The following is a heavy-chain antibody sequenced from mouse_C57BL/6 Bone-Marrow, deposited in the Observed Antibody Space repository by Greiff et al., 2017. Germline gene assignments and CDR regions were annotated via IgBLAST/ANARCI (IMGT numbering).Heavy chain of an antibody. D-gene: IGHD2-2*01. V-gene: IGHV5-4*01. CDR3: ARDNYGYDEGYWYFDV. CDR2: ISDGGSYT. J-gene: IGHJ1*03. CDR1: GFTFSSYA. Sequence: EVKVVESGGGLVKPGGSLKLSCAASGFTFSSYAMSWVRQTPEKRLEWVATISDGGSYTYDPDNVKGRFTISRDNAKNNLYLQMSHLKSEDTAMYYCARDNYGYDEGYWYFDVWGTGTTVTVSS.